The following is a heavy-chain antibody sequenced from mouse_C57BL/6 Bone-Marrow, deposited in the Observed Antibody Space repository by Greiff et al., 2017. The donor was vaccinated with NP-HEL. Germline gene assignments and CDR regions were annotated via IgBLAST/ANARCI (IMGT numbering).Heavy chain of an antibody. D-gene: IGHD1-1*01. Sequence: EVQLQQSGPELVKPGASVKIPCKASGYTFTDYNMDWVKQSHGKSLEWIGDINPNNGGTNYNQKFKGKATLTVDKSSSTAYMYLRSLTSEATAVYYCARSTIYYYGSSYEFAYWGQGTLVTVSA. CDR1: GYTFTDYN. CDR3: ARSTIYYYGSSYEFAY. J-gene: IGHJ3*01. CDR2: INPNNGGT. V-gene: IGHV1-18*01.